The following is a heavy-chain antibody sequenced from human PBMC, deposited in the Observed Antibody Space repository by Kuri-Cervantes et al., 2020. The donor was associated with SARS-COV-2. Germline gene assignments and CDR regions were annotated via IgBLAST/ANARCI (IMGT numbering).Heavy chain of an antibody. D-gene: IGHD1-26*01. CDR1: GYSISSGYY. J-gene: IGHJ4*02. CDR2: IYYSGST. CDR3: ARARLVGAVIFDY. V-gene: IGHV4-38-2*02. Sequence: SETLSLTCTVSGYSISSGYYWGWIRQPPGKGLEWIGYIYYSGSTYYNPSLKSRVTISVDTSKNQFSLKLSSVTAADTAVYYCARARLVGAVIFDYWGQGTLVTVSS.